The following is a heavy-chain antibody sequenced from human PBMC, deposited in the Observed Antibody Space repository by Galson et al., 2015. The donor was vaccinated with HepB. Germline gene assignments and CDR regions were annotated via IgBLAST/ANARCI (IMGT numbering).Heavy chain of an antibody. V-gene: IGHV1-2*02. CDR2: INPNSGGT. CDR3: ARDREYSSDFDY. D-gene: IGHD6-19*01. J-gene: IGHJ4*02. Sequence: SVKVSCKASGYTFTGYSMHWVRQAPGQGLERMGWINPNSGGTNYAQKFQGRVTMTRDTSISTAFMELSRLRSDDTAVYYCARDREYSSDFDYWGQGTLVTVSS. CDR1: GYTFTGYS.